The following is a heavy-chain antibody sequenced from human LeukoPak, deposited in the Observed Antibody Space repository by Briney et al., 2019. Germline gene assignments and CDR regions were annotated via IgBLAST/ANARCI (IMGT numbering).Heavy chain of an antibody. V-gene: IGHV4-59*08. CDR1: GGSISSYH. CDR2: IYYSGST. CDR3: ARSGVDRILLRGFDY. Sequence: SETLSLTCTVSGGSISSYHWSWIRQPPGKGLEWIGYIYYSGSTNYNPSLKSRVTISVDASKNQFSLKLSSVTAADTAVYYCARSGVDRILLRGFDYWGQGTLVTVSS. J-gene: IGHJ4*02. D-gene: IGHD5-12*01.